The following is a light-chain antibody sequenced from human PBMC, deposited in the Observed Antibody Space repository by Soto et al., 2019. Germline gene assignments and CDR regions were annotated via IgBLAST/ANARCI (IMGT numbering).Light chain of an antibody. J-gene: IGKJ4*01. CDR3: QQYNNWPLT. CDR1: QSVSFN. Sequence: EIVMTQSPATLSVSPGERATLSCRASQSVSFNLAWYQQRPGLAPRLLIYAASTRATGIPVRFSGSGSGTEFTLTVSSLQSEDFVVYYCQQYNNWPLTFGGGTKVDIK. V-gene: IGKV3-15*01. CDR2: AAS.